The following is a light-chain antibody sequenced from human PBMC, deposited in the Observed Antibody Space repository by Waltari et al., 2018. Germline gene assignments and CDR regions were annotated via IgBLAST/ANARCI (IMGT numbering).Light chain of an antibody. Sequence: QSVLTQPPSASGTPGQTVTISCSGSTSNVGSHYVYWYQQLPGMAPKLLLHRNDQRPSGVPDRFSGSQSETSASLAITGLRAEDEADYYCGARDDSVTGPWVFGGGTRLTVL. CDR2: RND. CDR3: GARDDSVTGPWV. CDR1: TSNVGSHY. V-gene: IGLV1-47*01. J-gene: IGLJ3*02.